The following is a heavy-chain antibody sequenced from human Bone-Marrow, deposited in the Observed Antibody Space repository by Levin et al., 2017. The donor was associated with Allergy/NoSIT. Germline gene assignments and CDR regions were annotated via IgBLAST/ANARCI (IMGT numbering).Heavy chain of an antibody. D-gene: IGHD3-3*01. Sequence: KVSCKASGYSFTSFWIGWVRQMPGKGLEWMGIIYPGDSDNKYSPSFQGHVTISADKSISTAYLQWSSLKASDTAMYYCARQTYDDNSFDIWGQGTMVTVSS. CDR1: GYSFTSFW. J-gene: IGHJ3*02. CDR3: ARQTYDDNSFDI. CDR2: IYPGDSDN. V-gene: IGHV5-51*01.